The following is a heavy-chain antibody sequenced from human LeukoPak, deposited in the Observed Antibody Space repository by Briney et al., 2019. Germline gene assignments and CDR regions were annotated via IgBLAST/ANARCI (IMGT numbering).Heavy chain of an antibody. J-gene: IGHJ4*02. CDR2: IKQDGSEK. Sequence: GGSLRLSCAASGFTFSSYCMSWVRQAPGKGLEWVANIKQDGSEKHYVNSVKGRFTISRDNAKNSLYLQMNSLRAEDTAVYYCAREGPGQWLDPFDYWGQGTLVTVSS. V-gene: IGHV3-7*03. CDR3: AREGPGQWLDPFDY. CDR1: GFTFSSYC. D-gene: IGHD6-19*01.